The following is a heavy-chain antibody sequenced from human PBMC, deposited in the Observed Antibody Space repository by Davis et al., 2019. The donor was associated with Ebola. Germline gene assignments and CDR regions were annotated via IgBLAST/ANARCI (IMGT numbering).Heavy chain of an antibody. CDR3: AKDIAAAGLRYSYYGMVV. CDR1: GFTFSSYW. J-gene: IGHJ6*02. D-gene: IGHD6-13*01. V-gene: IGHV3-7*01. CDR2: IKQDGSEK. Sequence: GESLKISCAASGFTFSSYWMSWVRQAPGKGLEWVANIKQDGSEKYYVDSVKGRFTISRDNAKNSLYLQMNSLRAEDTAVYYCAKDIAAAGLRYSYYGMVVWGQGTTVTVSS.